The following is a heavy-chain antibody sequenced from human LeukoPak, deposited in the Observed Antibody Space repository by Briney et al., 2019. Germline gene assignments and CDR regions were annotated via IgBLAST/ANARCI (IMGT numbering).Heavy chain of an antibody. D-gene: IGHD3-10*01. CDR2: ISYDGSNK. J-gene: IGHJ4*02. CDR3: AKASGSYYRAYYFDY. V-gene: IGHV3-30*04. Sequence: GRSLRLSCAASGFTFSSYAMHWVRQAPGKGLEWVAVISYDGSNKYYADSVKGRFTISRDNSKNTLYLQMNSLRAEDTAVYYCAKASGSYYRAYYFDYWGQGTLVTVSS. CDR1: GFTFSSYA.